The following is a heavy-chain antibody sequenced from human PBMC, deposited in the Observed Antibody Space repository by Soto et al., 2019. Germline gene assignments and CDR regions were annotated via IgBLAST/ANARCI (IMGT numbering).Heavy chain of an antibody. CDR3: ASGVPQQLVRGRGHYYYYMDV. J-gene: IGHJ6*03. CDR1: GFTFSSYS. D-gene: IGHD6-13*01. Sequence: GGSLRLSCAASGFTFSSYSMNWVRQAPGKGLEWVPSISSSSSYIYYADSVKGRFTISRDNAKNSLYLQMNSLRAEDTAVYYCASGVPQQLVRGRGHYYYYMDVWGQGTTVTVSS. V-gene: IGHV3-21*01. CDR2: ISSSSSYI.